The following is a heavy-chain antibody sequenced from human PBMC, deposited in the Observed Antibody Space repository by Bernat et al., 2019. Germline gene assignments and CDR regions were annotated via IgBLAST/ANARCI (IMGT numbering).Heavy chain of an antibody. Sequence: QLQLQESGPGLVKPSETLSLTCTVSGGSISSSYYWSWIRQPPGKGLECIGYIYNTGRTNYNPSLKGRVTISVDTSKNQFSLTLTSVTAADTAVYYCASLYGDYDWFDPWGQGTLVTVSS. CDR1: GGSISSSYY. CDR3: ASLYGDYDWFDP. J-gene: IGHJ5*02. CDR2: IYNTGRT. V-gene: IGHV4-59*08. D-gene: IGHD4-17*01.